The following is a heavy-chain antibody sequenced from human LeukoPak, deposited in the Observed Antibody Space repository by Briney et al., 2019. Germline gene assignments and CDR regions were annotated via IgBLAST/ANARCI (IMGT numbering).Heavy chain of an antibody. CDR2: INHSGST. CDR1: GGSFSGYY. D-gene: IGHD3-22*01. V-gene: IGHV4-34*01. J-gene: IGHJ6*03. CDR3: ARVRGDYGYDSSGYTYYYYMDV. Sequence: SSETLSLTCAVFGGSFSGYYWSWIRQPPGKGLEWIGEINHSGSTNYNPSLKSRVTISVDTSKNQFSLKLSSVTAADTAVYYCARVRGDYGYDSSGYTYYYYMDVWGKGTTVTVSS.